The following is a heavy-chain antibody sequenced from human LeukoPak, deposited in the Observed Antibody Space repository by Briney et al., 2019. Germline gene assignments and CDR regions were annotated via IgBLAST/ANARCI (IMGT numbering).Heavy chain of an antibody. CDR3: AIVGGWAPFDY. CDR2: INSDGSST. D-gene: IGHD6-19*01. CDR1: GLTFSRYW. V-gene: IGHV3-74*01. J-gene: IGHJ4*02. Sequence: GGSLRLSCAASGLTFSRYWMHWVRQAPGKGLVWVSHINSDGSSTSYADSVKGRFTISRDNAKNTLYLQMNSLSAEDTAVYYCAIVGGWAPFDYWGQGTLVTVSS.